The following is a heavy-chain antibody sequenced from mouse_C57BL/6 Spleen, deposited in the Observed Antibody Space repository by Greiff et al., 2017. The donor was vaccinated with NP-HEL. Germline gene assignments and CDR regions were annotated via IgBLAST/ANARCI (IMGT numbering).Heavy chain of an antibody. CDR1: GYAFSSYW. V-gene: IGHV1-80*01. J-gene: IGHJ2*01. D-gene: IGHD1-1*01. CDR2: IYPGDGDT. Sequence: VQLQQSGAELVKPGASVKISCKASGYAFSSYWMNWVKQRPGKGLEWIGQIYPGDGDTNYNGKFKGKATLTADKSSSTAYMQLSSLTSEDSAVYFCASSYYGSSSYYFDYWGQGTTLTVSS. CDR3: ASSYYGSSSYYFDY.